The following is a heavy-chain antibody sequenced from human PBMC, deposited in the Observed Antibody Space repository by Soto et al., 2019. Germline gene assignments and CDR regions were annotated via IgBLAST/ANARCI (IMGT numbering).Heavy chain of an antibody. Sequence: GGSLRLSCAASGFTFSSYSINWVRQAPGKGLEWVSYISSSSSTIYYADSVKGRFTISRDNAKNSLYLQMNSLRAEDTAVYYCARDSNGAFDIWGEGTMVTVSS. V-gene: IGHV3-48*04. CDR1: GFTFSSYS. CDR3: ARDSNGAFDI. J-gene: IGHJ3*02. D-gene: IGHD7-27*01. CDR2: ISSSSSTI.